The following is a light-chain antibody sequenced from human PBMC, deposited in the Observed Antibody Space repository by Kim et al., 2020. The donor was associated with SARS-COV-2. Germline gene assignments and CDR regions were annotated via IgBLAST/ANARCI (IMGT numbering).Light chain of an antibody. CDR2: EDN. Sequence: NFMLTQPHSVSESPGQTVTISCTGSSGSIASNYVQWYQQRPGSAPTTVIYEDNQRPSGVPDRFSGSIDSSSNSASLTISGLKAEDEADYYCQSYDSSNPWVFGGGTQLTVL. V-gene: IGLV6-57*02. CDR3: QSYDSSNPWV. CDR1: SGSIASNY. J-gene: IGLJ3*02.